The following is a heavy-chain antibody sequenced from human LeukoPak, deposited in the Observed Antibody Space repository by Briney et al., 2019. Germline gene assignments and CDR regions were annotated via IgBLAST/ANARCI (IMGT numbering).Heavy chain of an antibody. J-gene: IGHJ2*01. CDR3: ARPSYPHWYFDL. CDR1: GFTFISYW. V-gene: IGHV3-74*01. CDR2: INSDGSTT. Sequence: GGSLRLSCSASGFTFISYWMHWVRQAPGKALVWVSRINSDGSTTTYADSVKGRFTISRDNANNTLYLQMNSLSAEDTAVYYCARPSYPHWYFDLWGRGTLVTVSS.